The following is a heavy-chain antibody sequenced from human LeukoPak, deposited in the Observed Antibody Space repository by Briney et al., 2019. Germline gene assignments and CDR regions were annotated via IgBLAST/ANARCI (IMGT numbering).Heavy chain of an antibody. J-gene: IGHJ4*02. V-gene: IGHV4-34*01. Sequence: SETLSLTCAVYGGSFSGYYWSWIRQPPGKGLEWIGEINHSGSTNYNPSLKSRVTISVDTSKNQFSLKLSSVTAADTAVYYCARSRPPPDFDYWGQGTLVTVSS. CDR3: ARSRPPPDFDY. D-gene: IGHD1-14*01. CDR1: GGSFSGYY. CDR2: INHSGST.